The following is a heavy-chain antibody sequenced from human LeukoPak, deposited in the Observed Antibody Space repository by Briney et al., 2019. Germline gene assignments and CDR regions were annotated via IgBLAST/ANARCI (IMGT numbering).Heavy chain of an antibody. D-gene: IGHD2-8*01. J-gene: IGHJ6*03. CDR3: AKDRGHCTNGVCHNYYYMDV. CDR1: GFTFGSYP. Sequence: GGSLRLSCAASGFTFGSYPMTWVRKAPGKGQEWVSTISGGGGDTEYADSVKGRFTISRDNSKNTLYLQMNSLRVEDTAVYFCAKDRGHCTNGVCHNYYYMDVWGKGTPVTVSS. CDR2: ISGGGGDT. V-gene: IGHV3-23*01.